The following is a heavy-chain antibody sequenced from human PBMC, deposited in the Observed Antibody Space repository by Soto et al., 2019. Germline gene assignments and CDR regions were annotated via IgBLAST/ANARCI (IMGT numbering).Heavy chain of an antibody. D-gene: IGHD1-26*01. CDR1: GYTFTCYY. CDR2: INPHTGGT. J-gene: IGHJ3*02. CDR3: ARLMDPYSGPHLDI. Sequence: SVKVSCNASGYTFTCYYIHWVRQAPGQGLEWVGWINPHTGGTNYAQKIQGRVTMTRDTSISTAYMELSTLKSDDAAVYYCARLMDPYSGPHLDIWGQGTMVTVSS. V-gene: IGHV1-2*02.